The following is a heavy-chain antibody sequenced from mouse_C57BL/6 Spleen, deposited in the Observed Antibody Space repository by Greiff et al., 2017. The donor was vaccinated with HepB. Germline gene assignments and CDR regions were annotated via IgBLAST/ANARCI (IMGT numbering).Heavy chain of an antibody. V-gene: IGHV3-6*01. J-gene: IGHJ4*01. CDR2: ISYDGSN. CDR3: ARSTVVEDYAMDY. D-gene: IGHD1-1*01. CDR1: GYSITSGYY. Sequence: EVKLQESGPGLVKPSQSLSLTCSVTGYSITSGYYWNWIRQFPGNKLEWMGYISYDGSNNYNPSLKNRISITRDTSKNQFFLKLNSVTTEDTATYYCARSTVVEDYAMDYWGQGTSVTVSS.